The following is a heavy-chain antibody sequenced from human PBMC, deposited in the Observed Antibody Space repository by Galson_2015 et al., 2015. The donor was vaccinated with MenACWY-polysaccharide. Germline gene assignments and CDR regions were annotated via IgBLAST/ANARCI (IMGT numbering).Heavy chain of an antibody. CDR1: GFTFTSYW. V-gene: IGHV3-7*01. CDR3: ARDKRIDY. D-gene: IGHD2-15*01. J-gene: IGHJ4*02. CDR2: IKQDGSEK. Sequence: SLRLSCAASGFTFTSYWMSWVRQAPGKGLEWVASIKQDGSEKDYLDSVKGRFTISRDNAKSSVYLQMNSLRAEDTAMYYCARDKRIDYWGQGTLVTFSS.